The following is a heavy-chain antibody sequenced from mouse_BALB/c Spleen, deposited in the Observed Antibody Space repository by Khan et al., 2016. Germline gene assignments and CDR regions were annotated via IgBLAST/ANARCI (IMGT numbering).Heavy chain of an antibody. Sequence: VQLQQSGPGLVKPSQSLSLTCTVTGYSITSDYAWNWIRQFPGNKLEWMGYISYSGSTSYNPSLKSRISITRDTSKNQFFLQLNSVTTGDTATYYCASYYGNYYAMDYWGQGTSVTVSS. J-gene: IGHJ4*01. D-gene: IGHD2-1*01. CDR2: ISYSGST. CDR1: GYSITSDYA. V-gene: IGHV3-2*02. CDR3: ASYYGNYYAMDY.